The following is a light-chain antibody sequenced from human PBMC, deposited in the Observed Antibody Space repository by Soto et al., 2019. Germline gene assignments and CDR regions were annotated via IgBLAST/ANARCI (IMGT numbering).Light chain of an antibody. V-gene: IGKV1D-8*03. CDR1: QGISSY. CDR2: TAS. Sequence: VIWVTQPPSLLSASTGDRVTISCRMSQGISSYLAWYQQKPGKAPKLLIYTASTLQSGVPSRFSGSGSGTEFTLTVSGLQPEDFATYYCQQFNSYPITFGQGTRLEIK. CDR3: QQFNSYPIT. J-gene: IGKJ5*01.